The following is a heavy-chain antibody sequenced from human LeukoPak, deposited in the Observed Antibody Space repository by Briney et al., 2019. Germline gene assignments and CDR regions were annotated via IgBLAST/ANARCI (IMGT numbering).Heavy chain of an antibody. D-gene: IGHD6-13*01. J-gene: IGHJ4*02. CDR3: AKEIAAAGTRGLDY. CDR2: IKQDGSEK. V-gene: IGHV3-7*03. CDR1: GFTFSSYW. Sequence: PGGSLRLSCAVSGFTFSSYWMSWVRQAPGKGLEWVANIKQDGSEKYYVDSVKGRFTISRDNPQKTLYLQMTSLRAEDTALYYCAKEIAAAGTRGLDYWGQGILVTVSS.